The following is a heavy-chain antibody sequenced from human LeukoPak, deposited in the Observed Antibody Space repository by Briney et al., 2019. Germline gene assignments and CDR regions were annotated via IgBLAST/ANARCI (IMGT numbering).Heavy chain of an antibody. CDR2: ISAYNGNT. CDR3: ARYESRPLYYYYYGMDV. D-gene: IGHD3-3*01. J-gene: IGHJ6*02. V-gene: IGHV1-18*01. Sequence: GASVKVSCKASGGTFSSYAISWVRQAPGQGLEWMGWISAYNGNTNYAQKLQGRVTMTTDTSTSTAYMELRSLRSDDTAVYYCARYESRPLYYYYYGMDVWGQGTTVTVSS. CDR1: GGTFSSYA.